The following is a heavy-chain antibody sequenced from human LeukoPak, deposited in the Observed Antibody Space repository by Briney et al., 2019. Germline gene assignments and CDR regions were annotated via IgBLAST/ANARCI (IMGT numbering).Heavy chain of an antibody. J-gene: IGHJ6*02. Sequence: GGSLRLSCAVSGFTVSSNYMSWVRQAPGKGLECVDFIRSKAYGGTTEYAASVKGRFTISRDDSKSIAYLQMNSLKTEDTAVYYRTRVAAAGLYYYYYGMDVCGQGTTVTVSS. CDR1: GFTVSSNY. CDR3: TRVAAAGLYYYYYGMDV. D-gene: IGHD6-13*01. V-gene: IGHV3-49*04. CDR2: IRSKAYGGTT.